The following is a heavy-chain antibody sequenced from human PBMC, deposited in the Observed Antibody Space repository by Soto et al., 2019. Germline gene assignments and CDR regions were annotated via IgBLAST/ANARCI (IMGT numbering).Heavy chain of an antibody. Sequence: SETLSLTCAVSGGSISSSKWWSWVRQPPGKGLEWIGEIYHSGSTNYNPSLKSRVTITVDKSKNQFSLKLSSVTAADTAVYWCARSVRLGDLSLRYWGQGTLVTVS. CDR1: GGSISSSKW. CDR2: IYHSGST. CDR3: ARSVRLGDLSLRY. D-gene: IGHD3-16*02. J-gene: IGHJ4*02. V-gene: IGHV4-4*01.